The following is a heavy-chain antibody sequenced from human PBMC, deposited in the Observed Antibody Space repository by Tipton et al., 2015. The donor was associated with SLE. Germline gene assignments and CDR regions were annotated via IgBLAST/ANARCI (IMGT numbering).Heavy chain of an antibody. CDR3: VRDKWGEYYPSTGYFWSFDP. V-gene: IGHV4-4*07. D-gene: IGHD3-9*01. CDR2: VSPSGGT. Sequence: TLSLTCTVSGGSISNHYWSWIRQSAGKGLEWIGRVSPSGGTNYNPSLKSRVTMSVDTSKNQFSLNLSPLTAADTAVYYCVRDKWGEYYPSTGYFWSFDPWGQGILVTVSS. CDR1: GGSISNHY. J-gene: IGHJ5*02.